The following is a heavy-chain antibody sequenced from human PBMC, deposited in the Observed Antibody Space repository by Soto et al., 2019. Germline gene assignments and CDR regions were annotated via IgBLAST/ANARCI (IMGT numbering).Heavy chain of an antibody. J-gene: IGHJ6*02. CDR3: AVVVPAAIPGGDYYYYGMDV. Sequence: ASVKVSCKASGYTFTGYYMHWVRQAPGQGLEWMGWINPNSGGTNYAQKFQGRVTMTRDTSISTAYMELSRLRSDDTAVYYCAVVVPAAIPGGDYYYYGMDVCGQRTTVTVSS. CDR1: GYTFTGYY. CDR2: INPNSGGT. D-gene: IGHD2-2*01. V-gene: IGHV1-2*02.